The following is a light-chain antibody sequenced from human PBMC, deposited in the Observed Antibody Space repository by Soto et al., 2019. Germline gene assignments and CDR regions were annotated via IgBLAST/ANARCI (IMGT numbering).Light chain of an antibody. Sequence: DIQMTQSPSSVSASVGDTVTITCRASQGVGVWLGWYQQKPGKAPHLLIYGASGLQVGVPSRFSGSVSGADFALTISSLQPEDVATYYCQYLNSFPLTCGGGNKGDIK. V-gene: IGKV1-12*01. CDR3: QYLNSFPLT. CDR1: QGVGVW. CDR2: GAS. J-gene: IGKJ4*01.